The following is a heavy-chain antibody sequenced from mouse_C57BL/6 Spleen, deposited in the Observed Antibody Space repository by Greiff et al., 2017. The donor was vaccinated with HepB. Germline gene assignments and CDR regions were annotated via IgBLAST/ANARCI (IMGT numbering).Heavy chain of an antibody. V-gene: IGHV1-59*01. CDR3: ARNYGSRDWYFDV. CDR1: GYTFTSYW. CDR2: IDPSDSYT. Sequence: QVQLQQPGAELVRPGTSVKLSCKASGYTFTSYWMHWVKQRPGQGLEWIGVIDPSDSYTNYNQKFKGKATLTVDTSSSTAYMQISSLTSEDSAFYYCARNYGSRDWYFDVWGTGTTVTVSS. J-gene: IGHJ1*03. D-gene: IGHD1-1*01.